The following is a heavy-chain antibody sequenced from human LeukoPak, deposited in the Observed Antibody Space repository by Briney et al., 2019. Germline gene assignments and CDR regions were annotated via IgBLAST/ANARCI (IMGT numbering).Heavy chain of an antibody. V-gene: IGHV5-51*07. CDR1: GYSFTSYW. J-gene: IGHJ3*02. Sequence: GESLKISCKGSGYSFTSYWIGWVHQMPGKGLEWMGIIYPGDSDTRYSPSFQGQVTISADKSISTAYLQWSSLKASDTAVYYCVRLDYYDSRPRAFDIWGQGTMVTVSS. CDR2: IYPGDSDT. D-gene: IGHD3-22*01. CDR3: VRLDYYDSRPRAFDI.